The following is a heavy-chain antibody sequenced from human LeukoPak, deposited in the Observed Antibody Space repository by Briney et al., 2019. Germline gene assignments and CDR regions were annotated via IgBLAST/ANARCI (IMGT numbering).Heavy chain of an antibody. CDR3: ARGRYYDILTGYYRYFDY. V-gene: IGHV1-2*02. D-gene: IGHD3-9*01. CDR2: INPNSGGT. CDR1: GYTFTGYY. J-gene: IGHJ4*02. Sequence: GASVKVSCKASGYTFTGYYMHWVRQAPGQGLEWMGWINPNSGGTNYAQKFQGRVTMTRDASISTAYMELSRLRSDDTAVYYCARGRYYDILTGYYRYFDYWGQGTLVTVSS.